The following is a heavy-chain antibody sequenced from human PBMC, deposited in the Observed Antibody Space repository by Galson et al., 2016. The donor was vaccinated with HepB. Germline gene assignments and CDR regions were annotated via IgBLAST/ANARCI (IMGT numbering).Heavy chain of an antibody. CDR3: ASWTTVTAGDVYYYYVMDV. J-gene: IGHJ6*02. V-gene: IGHV4-31*03. D-gene: IGHD4-17*01. CDR1: GGSISSGDYY. Sequence: LSLTCTVSGGSISSGDYYWNWIRQHPGKGLEWIGYIYYSGSTYNNPSLKSRVTISLDTSKNQFSLKLSSVTAADTAVYYCASWTTVTAGDVYYYYVMDVWGQGTTVTVSS. CDR2: IYYSGST.